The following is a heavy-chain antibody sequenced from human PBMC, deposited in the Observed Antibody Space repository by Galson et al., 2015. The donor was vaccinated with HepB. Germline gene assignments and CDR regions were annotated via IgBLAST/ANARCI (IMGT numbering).Heavy chain of an antibody. CDR2: IYSGGST. D-gene: IGHD3-22*01. CDR3: AKAGIDSSGPYYFDY. V-gene: IGHV3-53*05. CDR1: GFTVSSNY. J-gene: IGHJ4*02. Sequence: SLRLSCAASGFTVSSNYMSWVRQAPGKGLEWVSVIYSGGSTYYADSVKGRFTISRDNSKNTLYLQMNSLRAEDTAVYYCAKAGIDSSGPYYFDYWGQGTLVTVSS.